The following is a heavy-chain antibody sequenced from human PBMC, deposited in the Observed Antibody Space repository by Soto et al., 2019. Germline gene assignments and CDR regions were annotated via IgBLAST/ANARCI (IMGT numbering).Heavy chain of an antibody. CDR3: ARAYGSGSYWPFDY. CDR2: IYYSGST. CDR1: GGSICSYY. J-gene: IGHJ4*02. D-gene: IGHD3-10*01. Sequence: SETLSLTCTVSGGSICSYYWGWIRQPPGKGLEWIGYIYYSGSTNYNPSLKSRVTISVDTSKNQFSLKLSSVTAADTAVYYCARAYGSGSYWPFDYWGQGTLVTVSS. V-gene: IGHV4-59*08.